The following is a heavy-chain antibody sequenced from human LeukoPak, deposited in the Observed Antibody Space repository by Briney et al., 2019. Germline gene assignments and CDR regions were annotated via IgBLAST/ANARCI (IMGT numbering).Heavy chain of an antibody. CDR2: INAGNGYT. D-gene: IGHD4-23*01. V-gene: IGHV1-3*01. J-gene: IGHJ4*02. CDR3: ARDIGKTFDY. CDR1: GYTFTSYA. Sequence: ASVKVSCKASGYTFTSYAMHWVRQDPGQRLEWMGWINAGNGYTKYSQNFQGRVTITRDTSASTAYMELSSLRSEDTAVYYCARDIGKTFDYWGQGTLVTVSS.